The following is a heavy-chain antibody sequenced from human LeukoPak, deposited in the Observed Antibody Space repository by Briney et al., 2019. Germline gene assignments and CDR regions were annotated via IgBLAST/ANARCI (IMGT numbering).Heavy chain of an antibody. CDR3: ARDPERSRYYGDYYPNWFDP. D-gene: IGHD4-17*01. J-gene: IGHJ5*02. Sequence: ASVKVPCKASGYTFTSYYMHWVRQAPGQGLEWMGIINPSGGSTSYAQKFQGRVTMTRDMSTSTVYMELSSLRSEDTAVYYCARDPERSRYYGDYYPNWFDPWGQGTLVTVSS. CDR1: GYTFTSYY. CDR2: INPSGGST. V-gene: IGHV1-46*01.